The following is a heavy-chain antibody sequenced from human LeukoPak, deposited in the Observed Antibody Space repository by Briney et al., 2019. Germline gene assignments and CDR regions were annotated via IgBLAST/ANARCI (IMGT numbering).Heavy chain of an antibody. V-gene: IGHV4-61*08. CDR3: ARELGATVVNYGMDV. D-gene: IGHD4-23*01. CDR2: IHYSGST. J-gene: IGHJ6*02. Sequence: SESLSLTCAVSGGSISSGDYYWSWIRQPPGKGLEWIGYIHYSGSTTYNPSLKSRVTISVDTSKNQLSMKLTSMTAADTAVYYCARELGATVVNYGMDVWGQGTTVTVSS. CDR1: GGSISSGDYY.